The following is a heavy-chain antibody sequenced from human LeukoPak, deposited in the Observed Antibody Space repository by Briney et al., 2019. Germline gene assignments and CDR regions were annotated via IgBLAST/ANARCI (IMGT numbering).Heavy chain of an antibody. Sequence: GGSLRLSCAASGFTFSHYSIDWVRQAPGKGLERVSSITSSSSHIYYADSAKGRFTISRDNAKNSLYLQMNSLRAEDTAIYYCARVKMGATVTTFHYYCMDVWGVGTTVTVSS. CDR1: GFTFSHYS. D-gene: IGHD4-11*01. J-gene: IGHJ6*03. CDR2: ITSSSSHI. V-gene: IGHV3-21*01. CDR3: ARVKMGATVTTFHYYCMDV.